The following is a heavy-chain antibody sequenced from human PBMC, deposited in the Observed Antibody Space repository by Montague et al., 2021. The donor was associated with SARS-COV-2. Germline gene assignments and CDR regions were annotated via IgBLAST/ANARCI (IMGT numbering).Heavy chain of an antibody. CDR1: GDSVSSNSAT. Sequence: CAISGDSVSSNSATWNWVRQSPSRGLEWLGRTYYRSKWYNDYAVSVRGRVTINPDTSKNQFSLKLSSVTAADTAVYYCARHKSFDWLLIPKVGHYCMDVWGQGTTVTVSS. D-gene: IGHD3-9*01. CDR3: ARHKSFDWLLIPKVGHYCMDV. J-gene: IGHJ6*02. V-gene: IGHV6-1*01. CDR2: TYYRSKWYN.